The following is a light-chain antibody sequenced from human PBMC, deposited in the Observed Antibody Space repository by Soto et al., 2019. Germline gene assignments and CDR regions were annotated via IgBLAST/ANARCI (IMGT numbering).Light chain of an antibody. J-gene: IGLJ2*01. Sequence: QSVLTQPPSASGTPGQRVTISCSGSSSNIGSNYVYWYQQLPGTAPKLLIYRDNQRPSGVPDRFSASKSGNTASLTISGLQIEYEADYYCCSYAGSSTSVLFGGGTKLTVL. V-gene: IGLV1-47*01. CDR2: RDN. CDR1: SSNIGSNY. CDR3: CSYAGSSTSVL.